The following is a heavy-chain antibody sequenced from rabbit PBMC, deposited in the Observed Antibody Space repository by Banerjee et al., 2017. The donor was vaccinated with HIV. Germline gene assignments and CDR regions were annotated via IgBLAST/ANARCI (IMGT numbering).Heavy chain of an antibody. CDR3: ARRGSDWADDL. CDR2: INTISGDT. CDR1: GIDFSSYYY. J-gene: IGHJ3*01. V-gene: IGHV1S45*01. Sequence: QQQLEESGGGLVKPGGTLTLTCKASGIDFSSYYYMCWVRQAPGKGLEWIACINTISGDTVYATWAKGRFTISKASWTTMTLQMTSLTAADTATYFCARRGSDWADDLWGQGTLVTVS. D-gene: IGHD4-1*01.